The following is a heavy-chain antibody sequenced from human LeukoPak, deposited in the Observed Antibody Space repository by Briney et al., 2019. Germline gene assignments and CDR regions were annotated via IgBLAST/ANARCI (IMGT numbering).Heavy chain of an antibody. Sequence: ASVKVSCKASGYTFTGYDMHWVRQGPGQGLEWMGRLDPNSGGTNYAQKFQGRVTMTRDTFISTAYMELSRLRSDDTAVYYCARDWDYYYDSSGYLDSWGQGTLATVPS. D-gene: IGHD3-22*01. V-gene: IGHV1-2*06. J-gene: IGHJ4*02. CDR3: ARDWDYYYDSSGYLDS. CDR1: GYTFTGYD. CDR2: LDPNSGGT.